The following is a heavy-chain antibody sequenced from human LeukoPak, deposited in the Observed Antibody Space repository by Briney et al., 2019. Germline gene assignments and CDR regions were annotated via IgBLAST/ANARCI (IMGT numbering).Heavy chain of an antibody. CDR2: INAGNGNT. Sequence: ASVKVSCKASGYTFTSYAMHWVRQAPGQRLEWMGWINAGNGNTKYSQKFQGRVTITRDTSASTAYMELSSLRSEDTAVYYCARDAAVAGPLGYFRHWGQGTLVTVSS. J-gene: IGHJ1*01. CDR1: GYTFTSYA. D-gene: IGHD6-19*01. CDR3: ARDAAVAGPLGYFRH. V-gene: IGHV1-3*01.